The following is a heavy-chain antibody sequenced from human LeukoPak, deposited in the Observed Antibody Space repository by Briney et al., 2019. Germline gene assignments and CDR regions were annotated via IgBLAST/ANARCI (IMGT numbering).Heavy chain of an antibody. Sequence: GGSLRLSCAASGFTFSSYAMSWVRQAPGKGLEWVSAISGSGSTIYYADSVKGRFTISRDNAKNSLYLQMNSLRAEDTAVYYCARDRYSYGRWGQGTLVTVSS. V-gene: IGHV3-23*01. D-gene: IGHD5-18*01. J-gene: IGHJ4*02. CDR3: ARDRYSYGR. CDR2: ISGSGSTI. CDR1: GFTFSSYA.